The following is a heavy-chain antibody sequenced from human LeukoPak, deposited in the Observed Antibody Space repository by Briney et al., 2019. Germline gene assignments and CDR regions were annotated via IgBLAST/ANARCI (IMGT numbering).Heavy chain of an antibody. D-gene: IGHD2-15*01. J-gene: IGHJ4*02. CDR2: IYPGDSDT. V-gene: IGHV5-51*01. CDR1: GSSFTSYW. Sequence: HGESLKISCQGSGSSFTSYWIGWVRQLPGKGLEWMGIIYPGDSDTRYSPSFQGQVTISADKSISTAYLQWSSLKASDTAMYYCARLDVVVVAASPYYFDYWGQGTLVTVSS. CDR3: ARLDVVVVAASPYYFDY.